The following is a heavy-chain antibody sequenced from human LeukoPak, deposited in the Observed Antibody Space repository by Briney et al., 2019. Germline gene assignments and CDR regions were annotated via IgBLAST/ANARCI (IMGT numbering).Heavy chain of an antibody. D-gene: IGHD6-13*01. CDR2: IRSKAYGGTT. CDR3: TRFYSESSSWALDY. Sequence: GGSLRLSCTASGFTFGDYAMSWFRQAPGKGLEWVGFIRSKAYGGTTEYAASVKGRFTISRDDSKTIAYLQMNSLKTEDTAVYYCTRFYSESSSWALDYWGQGTLVTVSS. V-gene: IGHV3-49*03. CDR1: GFTFGDYA. J-gene: IGHJ4*02.